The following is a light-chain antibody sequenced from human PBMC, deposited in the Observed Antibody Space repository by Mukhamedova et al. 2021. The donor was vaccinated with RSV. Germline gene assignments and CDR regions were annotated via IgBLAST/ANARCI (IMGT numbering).Light chain of an antibody. J-gene: IGKJ2*03. CDR3: QQYYSTPYS. V-gene: IGKV4-1*01. CDR2: WAS. CDR1: SVLYSSNNKNY. Sequence: SVLYSSNNKNYLAWYQQKPGQPPKLLIYWASTRESGVPDRFSGSGSGTDFTLTISSLQAEDVAVYYCQQYYSTPYSFGQGTKLE.